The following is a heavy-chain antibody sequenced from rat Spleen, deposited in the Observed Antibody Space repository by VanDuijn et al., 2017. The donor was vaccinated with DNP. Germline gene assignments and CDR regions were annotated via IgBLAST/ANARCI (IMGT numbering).Heavy chain of an antibody. J-gene: IGHJ3*01. V-gene: IGHV5-7*01. CDR2: IRYDGYST. CDR1: GFTFSDYY. CDR3: VTHPSWFGY. Sequence: EVQLVASGGGFVQPGRSLKLSCAASGFTFSDYYMAWVRQTPTKGLEWVAYIRYDGYSTYFGDSVKGRFTISRDNAKRTQYLQMDSLRSEDTATYYCVTHPSWFGYWGPGTLVTVSS.